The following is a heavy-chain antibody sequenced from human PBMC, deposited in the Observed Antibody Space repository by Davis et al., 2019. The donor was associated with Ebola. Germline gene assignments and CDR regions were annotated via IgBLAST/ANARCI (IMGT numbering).Heavy chain of an antibody. CDR2: ISWNSGSI. Sequence: PGGSLRLSCAASGFTFDDYAMHWVRQAPGKGLEWVSGISWNSGSIGYADSVKGRFTISRDNAKNSLYLQMNSLRAEDTALYYCAKGPDGYWGQGTLVTVSS. CDR1: GFTFDDYA. J-gene: IGHJ4*02. D-gene: IGHD1-14*01. V-gene: IGHV3-9*01. CDR3: AKGPDGY.